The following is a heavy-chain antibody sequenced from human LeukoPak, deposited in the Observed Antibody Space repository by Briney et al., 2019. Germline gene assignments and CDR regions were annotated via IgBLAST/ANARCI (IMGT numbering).Heavy chain of an antibody. CDR1: GFTFSSYW. J-gene: IGHJ4*02. V-gene: IGHV3-74*01. D-gene: IGHD6-13*01. CDR3: PREWSSSWYYFDY. CDR2: INSDGSST. Sequence: GGSLRFSCAASGFTFSSYWMHWVRQAPGKGLVWVSRINSDGSSTNYADSVKGRFTISRDNAKNTLYLQMNSLRAEDTAVYYCPREWSSSWYYFDYWGQGTLVTVSS.